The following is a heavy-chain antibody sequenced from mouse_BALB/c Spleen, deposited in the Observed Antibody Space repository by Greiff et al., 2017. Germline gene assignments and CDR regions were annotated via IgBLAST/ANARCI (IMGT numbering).Heavy chain of an antibody. CDR3: ARGDQGYAMDY. J-gene: IGHJ4*01. D-gene: IGHD3-2*02. CDR2: ISYDGSN. Sequence: EVQVVESGPGLVKPSQSLSLTCSVTGYSITSGYYWNWIRQFPGNKLEWMGYISYDGSNNYNPSLKNRISITRDTSKNQFFLKLNSVTTEDTATYYCARGDQGYAMDYWGQGTSVTVSS. CDR1: GYSITSGYY. V-gene: IGHV3-6*02.